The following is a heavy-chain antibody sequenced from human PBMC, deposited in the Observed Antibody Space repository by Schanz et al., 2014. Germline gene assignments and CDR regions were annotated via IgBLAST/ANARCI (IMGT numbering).Heavy chain of an antibody. Sequence: EVQLLESGGGWFHPGGPRGLSGPASESTFPNKALPWVPRVPGKGWEWVSGISGSGGSTSDADSVKGRFTISRDNSKNTLYLQINSLRVEDTAVYYCARFLARYQYYGVDVWGQGTTVIVSS. J-gene: IGHJ6*02. CDR3: ARFLARYQYYGVDV. CDR2: ISGSGGST. D-gene: IGHD3-3*01. CDR1: ESTFPNKA. V-gene: IGHV3-23*01.